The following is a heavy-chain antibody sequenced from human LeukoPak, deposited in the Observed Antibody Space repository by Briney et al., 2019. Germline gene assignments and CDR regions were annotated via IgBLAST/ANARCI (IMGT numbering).Heavy chain of an antibody. J-gene: IGHJ4*02. CDR3: ARSKAGGY. Sequence: GALRLSCVVPGFNFSNYWMSWVRQAPGKGLEWVANIDQEGGEQNYVDSVKGRFSISRDNAKTSVYLQMDSLKVEDTAFYYCARSKAGGYWGQGTLVTVSS. CDR2: IDQEGGEQ. D-gene: IGHD3-10*01. V-gene: IGHV3-7*01. CDR1: GFNFSNYW.